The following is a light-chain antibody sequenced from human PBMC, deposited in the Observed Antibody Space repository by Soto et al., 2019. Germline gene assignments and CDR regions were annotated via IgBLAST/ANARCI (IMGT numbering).Light chain of an antibody. J-gene: IGLJ1*01. CDR2: DVS. V-gene: IGLV2-14*01. CDR1: SSDVGGSNY. CDR3: SSYTSISTDV. Sequence: QSALTQPASVSGSPGQSITISCTGTSSDVGGSNYVSWYQHYPGKAPKLRIYDVSSRSSGVSNRFSGSKSCNAASLTISGVQSEDEADYYCSSYTSISTDVFGRGTKLTVL.